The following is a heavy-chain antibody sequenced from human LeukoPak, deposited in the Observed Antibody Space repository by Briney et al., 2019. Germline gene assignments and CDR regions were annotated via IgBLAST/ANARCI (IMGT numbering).Heavy chain of an antibody. CDR1: GYTFTSYA. Sequence: ASVKVSCKASGYTFTSYAMNWVRQAPGQGLEWMGWINTNTGNPTYAQGFTGRFVFSLDTSVSTAYLQISSLKAEDTAVYYCARDQVLLWFGELSKGDYYYYGMDVWGQGTTVTVSS. CDR3: ARDQVLLWFGELSKGDYYYYGMDV. CDR2: INTNTGNP. J-gene: IGHJ6*02. D-gene: IGHD3-10*01. V-gene: IGHV7-4-1*02.